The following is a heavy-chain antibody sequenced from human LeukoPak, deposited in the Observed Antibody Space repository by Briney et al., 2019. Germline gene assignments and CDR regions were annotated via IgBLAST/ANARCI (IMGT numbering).Heavy chain of an antibody. CDR2: INYSVTT. CDR1: GGSFSGYY. Sequence: PLESLSLTCAVYGGSFSGYYWSWIRQSPGKGLWWIGEINYSVTTNSNPSLKSRVTISVDTSKNQLSLKLTSVTAADTAVYYCARGDRYSSNWPLDIWGQGTLVTVSS. J-gene: IGHJ4*02. D-gene: IGHD6-13*01. V-gene: IGHV4-34*01. CDR3: ARGDRYSSNWPLDI.